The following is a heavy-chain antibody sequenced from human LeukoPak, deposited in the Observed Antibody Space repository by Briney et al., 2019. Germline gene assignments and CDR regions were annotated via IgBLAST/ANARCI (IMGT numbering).Heavy chain of an antibody. CDR3: VRETSGSSRTEY. J-gene: IGHJ4*02. Sequence: SETLSLTCTVSGRSLDSGNFYWSWIRQPPGKGLEWIGYIYFSGNTYYNPSLKSRVTISLDMSKNQFSLKLSSVTAADTAVYYCVRETSGSSRTEYWGQGTLVTVSS. CDR1: GRSLDSGNFY. V-gene: IGHV4-30-4*08. CDR2: IYFSGNT. D-gene: IGHD6-13*01.